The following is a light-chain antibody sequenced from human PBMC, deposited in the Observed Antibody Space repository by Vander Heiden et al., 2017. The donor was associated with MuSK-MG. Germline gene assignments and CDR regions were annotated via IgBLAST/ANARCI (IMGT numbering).Light chain of an antibody. J-gene: IGLJ1*01. CDR3: SSYTSSSTRVYV. CDR2: DVS. V-gene: IGLV2-14*01. Sequence: QSALTQPASVSGSPGQSITISCIGTSSDVGGYNHVSWYQQHPGKAPNLMIYDVSNRPSGVSNRCSGSKSGNTASLTISGLQAEDEADYYCSSYTSSSTRVYVFGTGTEVTVL. CDR1: SSDVGGYNH.